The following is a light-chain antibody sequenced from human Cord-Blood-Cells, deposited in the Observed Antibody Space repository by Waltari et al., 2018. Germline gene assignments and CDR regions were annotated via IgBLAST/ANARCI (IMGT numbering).Light chain of an antibody. J-gene: IGKJ3*01. V-gene: IGKV3-15*01. CDR2: GAS. CDR1: QSVSSN. CDR3: QQYNNWPIT. Sequence: EIVMTQSPATLSVSPGERATLSCRASQSVSSNLAWYQQKPGQAHRLLIYGASTRATGIPARFNGSGSGTEFTLTISSLQSEDFAVYYCQQYNNWPITFGPGTKVDIK.